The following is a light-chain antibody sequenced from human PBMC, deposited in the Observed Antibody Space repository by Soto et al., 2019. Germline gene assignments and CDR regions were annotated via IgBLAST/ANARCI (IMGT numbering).Light chain of an antibody. V-gene: IGKV1-5*03. CDR1: QTISSW. J-gene: IGKJ1*01. CDR2: KAS. CDR3: QHYNSYSEA. Sequence: DIQMTQSPSTLSGSVGDGDTITCRASQTISSWLAWYQQKPVKAPKLLIYKASTLKSGVPSRFSGSGSGTEFTLTISSLQPDDFATYYCQHYNSYSEAFGQGTKVDIK.